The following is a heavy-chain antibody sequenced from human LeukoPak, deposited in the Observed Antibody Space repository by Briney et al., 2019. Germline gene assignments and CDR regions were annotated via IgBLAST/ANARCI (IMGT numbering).Heavy chain of an antibody. CDR3: ARIAAAGNWFDP. J-gene: IGHJ5*02. D-gene: IGHD6-13*01. CDR2: INWNGGST. V-gene: IGHV3-20*01. Sequence: TGGSLRLSCAASGFTFDDYGMSWVRQAPGKGLEWVSGINWNGGSTGYADSVKGRFTISRDNAKNSLYLQMNSLRAEDTALYHSARIAAAGNWFDPWGQGTLVTVSS. CDR1: GFTFDDYG.